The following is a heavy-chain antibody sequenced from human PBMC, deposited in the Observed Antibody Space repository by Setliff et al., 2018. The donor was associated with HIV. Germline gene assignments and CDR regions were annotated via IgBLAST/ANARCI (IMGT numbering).Heavy chain of an antibody. J-gene: IGHJ6*03. D-gene: IGHD2-2*01. V-gene: IGHV4-39*01. CDR2: IYYSGST. Sequence: SETLSLTCTVSGGSISSSSYYWGWIRQPPGKGLEWIGSIYYSGSTYYNPSLKSRVTISVDTSKNQFSLKLSSVTAADTAVYYCAVVPAALYYYMDVWGKGTTVTVSS. CDR1: GGSISSSSYY. CDR3: AVVPAALYYYMDV.